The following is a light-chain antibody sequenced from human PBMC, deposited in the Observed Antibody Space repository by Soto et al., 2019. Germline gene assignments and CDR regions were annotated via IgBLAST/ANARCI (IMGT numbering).Light chain of an antibody. V-gene: IGKV1-33*01. J-gene: IGKJ1*01. Sequence: DIQMTQSPSSLSASVGDRVTITCQASQDISNYLNWYQQKPGKAPKLLIYDASNLETGVPSRFSGRGSGTDITFTISSLQPEDIATYYCQQYDNPAEVTFGQGTKVEIK. CDR2: DAS. CDR1: QDISNY. CDR3: QQYDNPAEVT.